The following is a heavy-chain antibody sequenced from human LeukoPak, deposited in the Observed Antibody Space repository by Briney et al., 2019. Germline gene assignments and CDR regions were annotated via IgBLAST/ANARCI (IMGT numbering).Heavy chain of an antibody. Sequence: GASVKVSCKTSGYTFTDYYMDWVRQAPGQGLEWMGWINPNSGGTNYAQKFQGRVTMTRDTSISTAYMEVTWLTSDDTALYYCARAPYCDSASCYTGYNWFNPWGQGTLVTVSS. CDR2: INPNSGGT. D-gene: IGHD2-2*02. CDR3: ARAPYCDSASCYTGYNWFNP. V-gene: IGHV1-2*02. CDR1: GYTFTDYY. J-gene: IGHJ5*02.